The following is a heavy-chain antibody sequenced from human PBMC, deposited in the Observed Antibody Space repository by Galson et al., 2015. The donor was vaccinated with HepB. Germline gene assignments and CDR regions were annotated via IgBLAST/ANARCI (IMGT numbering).Heavy chain of an antibody. CDR1: GFTFSSYA. CDR3: ARDPTRYSSSWYGYFDY. J-gene: IGHJ4*02. Sequence: SLRLSCAASGFTFSSYAMHWVRQAPGKGLEWVAVISYDGSNKYYADSVKGRFTISRDNSKNTLYLQMNSLRAEDTAVYSCARDPTRYSSSWYGYFDYWGQGTLVTVSS. CDR2: ISYDGSNK. V-gene: IGHV3-30-3*01. D-gene: IGHD6-13*01.